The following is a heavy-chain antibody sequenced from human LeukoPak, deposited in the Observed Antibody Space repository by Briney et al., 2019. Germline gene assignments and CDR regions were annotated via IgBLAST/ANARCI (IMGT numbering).Heavy chain of an antibody. CDR2: ITSSSSSI. CDR3: ARDLARGAY. CDR1: GFTFSIYT. J-gene: IGHJ4*02. Sequence: GGSLRLSRVASGFTFSIYTMSWVRQAPGKGLEWVSSITSSSSSIYSADSVKGRLTISRDNAKNSLYLEMNSLRDEDTAVYYCARDLARGAYWGQGTLVTVSS. D-gene: IGHD4/OR15-4a*01. V-gene: IGHV3-21*01.